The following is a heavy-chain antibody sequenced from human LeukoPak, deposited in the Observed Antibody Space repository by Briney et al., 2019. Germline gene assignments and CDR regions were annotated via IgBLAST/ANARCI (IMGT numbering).Heavy chain of an antibody. CDR1: GYTFAGYY. CDR2: INPNSGGT. CDR3: ARDRSTVVTLLDY. V-gene: IGHV1-2*02. D-gene: IGHD4-23*01. Sequence: ASVKVSCKASGYTFAGYYMHWVRQAPGQGLEGMGWINPNSGGTNYAQKFQGRVTMTRDTSISTAYMELSRLRSDDTAVYYCARDRSTVVTLLDYWGQGTLVTVSS. J-gene: IGHJ4*02.